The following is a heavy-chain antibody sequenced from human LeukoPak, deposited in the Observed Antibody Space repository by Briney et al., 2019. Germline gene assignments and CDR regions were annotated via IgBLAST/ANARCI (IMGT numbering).Heavy chain of an antibody. V-gene: IGHV3-74*01. CDR1: GFTFGSYW. CDR3: ARVPYYDSSGYPESYFDY. J-gene: IGHJ4*02. D-gene: IGHD3-22*01. Sequence: GGSLRLSCAASGFTFGSYWMHWVRQAPGKGLVWVSRINSDGSSTSYADSVKGRFTISRDNAKNTLYLQMNSLRAEDTAVYYCARVPYYDSSGYPESYFDYWGQGTLVTVSS. CDR2: INSDGSST.